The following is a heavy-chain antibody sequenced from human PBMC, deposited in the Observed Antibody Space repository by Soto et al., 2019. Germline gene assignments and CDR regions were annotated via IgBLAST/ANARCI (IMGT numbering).Heavy chain of an antibody. V-gene: IGHV3-33*01. CDR2: IWYDGSNK. CDR1: GFTFSSYG. Sequence: QVQLVESGGGVVQPGRSLRLSCAASGFTFSSYGMHWVRQAPGKGLEWVALIWYDGSNKYYADSVKGRFTISRDNSKNTLYLQMNSLRAEDTAVYDCAREAYEVSGYYSGGWYFDLWGRGTLVSVSS. J-gene: IGHJ2*01. CDR3: AREAYEVSGYYSGGWYFDL. D-gene: IGHD3-22*01.